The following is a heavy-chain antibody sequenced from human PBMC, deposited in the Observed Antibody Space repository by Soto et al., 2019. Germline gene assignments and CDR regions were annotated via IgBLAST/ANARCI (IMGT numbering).Heavy chain of an antibody. Sequence: GASVKVSCKASGYTFTSYAMHWVRHAPGQRLEWMGWINAGNGNTKYSQKFQGRVTITRDTSASTAYMELSSLRSEDTAVYYCARDAIRLRYFDWLLINWFDPWGQGTLVTVSS. J-gene: IGHJ5*02. CDR3: ARDAIRLRYFDWLLINWFDP. CDR2: INAGNGNT. V-gene: IGHV1-3*01. D-gene: IGHD3-9*01. CDR1: GYTFTSYA.